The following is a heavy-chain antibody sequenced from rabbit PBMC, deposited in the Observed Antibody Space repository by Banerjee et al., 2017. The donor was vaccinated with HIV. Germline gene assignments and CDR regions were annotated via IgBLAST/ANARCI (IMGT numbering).Heavy chain of an antibody. CDR3: ARGADGGGHLKL. Sequence: QEQLEESGGGLVKPEGSLTLTCKASGFDLTTYHYMCWVRQAPGKGLEWIACIDAGSSGKTYYASWAKGRFTISKTSSTTVTVQMTRLTAADTATYFCARGADGGGHLKLWGPGTLVTVS. D-gene: IGHD2-1*01. CDR2: IDAGSSGKT. J-gene: IGHJ4*01. CDR1: GFDLTTYHY. V-gene: IGHV1S45*01.